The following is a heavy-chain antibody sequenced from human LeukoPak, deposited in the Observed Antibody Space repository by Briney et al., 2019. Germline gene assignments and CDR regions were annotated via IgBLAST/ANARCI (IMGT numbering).Heavy chain of an antibody. J-gene: IGHJ4*02. CDR3: ARDLVGYGGGFDY. V-gene: IGHV3-30*04. Sequence: GGSLRLSCAGSGFTFSSYSIHWVRQVSGKGLEWVAVISYDGNNKYYADVMKGRFTISRNNYRHTVHLQMNSLRPQDTAVYSCARDLVGYGGGFDYWGQGTLVTVSS. CDR1: GFTFSSYS. D-gene: IGHD4-23*01. CDR2: ISYDGNNK.